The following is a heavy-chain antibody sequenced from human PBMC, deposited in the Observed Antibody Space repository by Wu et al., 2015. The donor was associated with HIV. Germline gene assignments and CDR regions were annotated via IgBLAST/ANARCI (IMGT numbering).Heavy chain of an antibody. CDR3: ARVQRLEPGAYYYYMDV. V-gene: IGHV1-69*12. J-gene: IGHJ6*03. D-gene: IGHD1-1*01. Sequence: QVQLVQSGAEVKKPGSSVKVSCKASGGTFSSYAISWVRQAPGQGLEWMGGIIPIFGTANYAQKFQGRVTITADESTSTAYMELSSLRSEDTAVYYCARVQRLEPGAYYYYMDVWGKGDHGSPSP. CDR2: IIPIFGTA. CDR1: GGTFSSYA.